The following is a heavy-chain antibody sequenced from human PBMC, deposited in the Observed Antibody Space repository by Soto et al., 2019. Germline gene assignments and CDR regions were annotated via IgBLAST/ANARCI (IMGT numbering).Heavy chain of an antibody. D-gene: IGHD3-3*01. CDR2: INPSGGST. Sequence: ASVKVSCKASGYTFTSYYMHWVRQAPGQGLEWMGIINPSGGSTSYAQKFQGRATMTRDTSTSTVYMELSSLRSEDTAVYYCASVLRFLEWPSYYYYGMDVWGQGTTVTVSS. J-gene: IGHJ6*02. CDR1: GYTFTSYY. V-gene: IGHV1-46*01. CDR3: ASVLRFLEWPSYYYYGMDV.